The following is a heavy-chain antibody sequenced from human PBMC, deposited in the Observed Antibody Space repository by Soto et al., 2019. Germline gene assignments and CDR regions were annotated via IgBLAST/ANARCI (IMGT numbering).Heavy chain of an antibody. CDR2: IYYSGST. CDR3: ARDADTAMGSYYGMDV. D-gene: IGHD5-18*01. J-gene: IGHJ6*02. Sequence: QVQLQESGPGLVKPSQTLSLTCTVSGGSISSGGYYWSWIRQHPGKGLEWIGYIYYSGSTYYNPSLKSRVTISADTSKNQFSLKLSSVTAADTAVYYCARDADTAMGSYYGMDVWGQGTTVTVSS. V-gene: IGHV4-31*03. CDR1: GGSISSGGYY.